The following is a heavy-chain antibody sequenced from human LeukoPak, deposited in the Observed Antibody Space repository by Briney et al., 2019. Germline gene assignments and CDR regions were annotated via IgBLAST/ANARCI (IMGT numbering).Heavy chain of an antibody. CDR1: GGSISSSSYY. J-gene: IGHJ4*02. D-gene: IGHD6-19*01. CDR3: ARGYYSSGWPRVDY. V-gene: IGHV4-39*07. Sequence: PSETLSLTCTVSGGSISSSSYYWGWIRQPPGKGLEWIGSIYYSGSTYYNPSLKSRVTISVDTSKNQFSLKLSSVTAADTAVYYCARGYYSSGWPRVDYWGQGTLVTVSS. CDR2: IYYSGST.